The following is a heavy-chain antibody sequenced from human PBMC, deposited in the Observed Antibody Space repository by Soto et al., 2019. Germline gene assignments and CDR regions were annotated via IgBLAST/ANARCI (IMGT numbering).Heavy chain of an antibody. CDR2: IRNKANTYTT. J-gene: IGHJ4*01. CDR1: GFTFSAHY. D-gene: IGHD1-26*01. Sequence: EVQLVESGGGLVQPGGSQRLSCAASGFTFSAHYMAWVRQAPGKGVEWVGRIRNKANTYTTDYAASVKGRFTISRGDSTDSLYLQMNSMKTEETAIYYCARDSGKGAYFDYWGHGTLATVSS. V-gene: IGHV3-72*01. CDR3: ARDSGKGAYFDY.